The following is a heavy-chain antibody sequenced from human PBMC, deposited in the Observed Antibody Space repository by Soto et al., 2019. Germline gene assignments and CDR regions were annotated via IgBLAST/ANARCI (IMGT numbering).Heavy chain of an antibody. J-gene: IGHJ4*02. CDR1: GFIVSTKY. V-gene: IGHV3-66*01. Sequence: EVQLVESGGGLVQPGGSLRLSCAASGFIVSTKYMSWVRQAPGKGLEWVSVIYSGGSTFYADSVRGRFTISRDNSKKPVNLQMNSLMAEDRAGFYCSRDPLAADFWGQGTLVTVSS. CDR2: IYSGGST. CDR3: SRDPLAADF.